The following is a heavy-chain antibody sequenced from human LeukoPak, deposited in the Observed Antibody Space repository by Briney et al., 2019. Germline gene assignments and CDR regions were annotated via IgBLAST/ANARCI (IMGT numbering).Heavy chain of an antibody. CDR3: ARHGTGSGSLSYYFDY. D-gene: IGHD3-10*01. CDR2: IYPGDSDT. J-gene: IGHJ4*02. V-gene: IGHV5-51*01. Sequence: GESLKISCKGSGYSFTSYWIGWVRQMPGKGLEWMGIIYPGDSDTRYSPSFQGQVTISADKSISTAYLQWSSLKASDTAMYYCARHGTGSGSLSYYFDYWGQGTLVTVSS. CDR1: GYSFTSYW.